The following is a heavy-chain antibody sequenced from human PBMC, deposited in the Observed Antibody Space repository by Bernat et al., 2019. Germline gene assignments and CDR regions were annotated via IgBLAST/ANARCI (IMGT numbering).Heavy chain of an antibody. D-gene: IGHD4-17*01. CDR2: ISYDGSNK. Sequence: QVQLVESGGGVVQPGGSLRLSCAASGFTFSSYGMHWVRQAPGKGLEWVAFISYDGSNKYYADSVKGRFTISRDNSKNTLYLQMNSLRAEDTAVYYCAKDGTTYGDLYYFDYWGQEPWSPSPQ. CDR3: AKDGTTYGDLYYFDY. J-gene: IGHJ4*01. CDR1: GFTFSSYG. V-gene: IGHV3-30*02.